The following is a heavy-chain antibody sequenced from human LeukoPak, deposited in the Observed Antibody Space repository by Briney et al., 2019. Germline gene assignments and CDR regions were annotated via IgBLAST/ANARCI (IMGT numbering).Heavy chain of an antibody. CDR3: ARGGSSWAEYFQH. D-gene: IGHD6-13*01. CDR1: GGSISSYY. V-gene: IGHV4-4*07. Sequence: SETLSLTCTVSGGSISSYYWSWIRQPAGKGLEWIGRIYTSGSTNYNPSLKSRVTISVDTSKNQFSLKVSSVTAADTAVYYCARGGSSWAEYFQHWGQGTLVTVSS. J-gene: IGHJ1*01. CDR2: IYTSGST.